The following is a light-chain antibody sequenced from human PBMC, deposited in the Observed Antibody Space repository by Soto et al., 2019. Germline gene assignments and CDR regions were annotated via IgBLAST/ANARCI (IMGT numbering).Light chain of an antibody. Sequence: EIVMTQSPATLSVSPGERATLSCRASQSFSTNLAWYQQKPGQAPRLLIYDASNRATGIPARFSGSGAGTEFTLTISSLQSEDFAVYYCHQYNNWPPWTFGQGTKVDIK. CDR3: HQYNNWPPWT. CDR2: DAS. V-gene: IGKV3D-15*01. CDR1: QSFSTN. J-gene: IGKJ1*01.